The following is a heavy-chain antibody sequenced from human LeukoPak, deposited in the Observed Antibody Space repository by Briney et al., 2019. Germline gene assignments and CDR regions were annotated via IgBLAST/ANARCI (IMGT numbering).Heavy chain of an antibody. J-gene: IGHJ4*03. V-gene: IGHV4-34*01. Sequence: SQTLSLTCAVYAGSFSTYYCSWIRQSPGEGLEWIAEINHRGDTNYNPSVKRRVTISVDTSKNQFSLKVSSLTAADTAVYYCARGPTISETGYFDYWGQGTLVTVSS. CDR3: ARGPTISETGYFDY. CDR2: INHRGDT. CDR1: AGSFSTYY. D-gene: IGHD1-1*01.